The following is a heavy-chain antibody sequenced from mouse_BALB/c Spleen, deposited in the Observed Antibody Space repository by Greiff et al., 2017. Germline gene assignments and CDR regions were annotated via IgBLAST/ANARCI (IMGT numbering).Heavy chain of an antibody. CDR2: IWAGGST. CDR3: AIYYYGSDWYFDV. CDR1: GFSLTSYG. Sequence: VHLVESGPGLVAPSQSLSITCTVSGFSLTSYGVHWVRQPPGKGLEWLGVIWAGGSTNYNSALMSRLSISKDNSKSQVFLKMNSLQTDDTAMYYCAIYYYGSDWYFDVWGAGTTVTVSS. J-gene: IGHJ1*01. D-gene: IGHD1-1*01. V-gene: IGHV2-9*02.